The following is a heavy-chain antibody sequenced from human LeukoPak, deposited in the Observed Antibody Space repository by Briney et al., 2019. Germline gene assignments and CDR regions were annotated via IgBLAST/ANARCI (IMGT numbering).Heavy chain of an antibody. V-gene: IGHV1-46*01. D-gene: IGHD6-13*01. CDR2: INPSGGST. J-gene: IGHJ4*02. Sequence: ASVKVSCKASGYTFTSYYMHWVRQAPGQGLEWMGIINPSGGSTSYAQKFQGRVTMTRDTSTSTVYMELSSLRSEDTAVYYCAKQYSSSWYLQSTSYFDYWGQGTLVTVSS. CDR3: AKQYSSSWYLQSTSYFDY. CDR1: GYTFTSYY.